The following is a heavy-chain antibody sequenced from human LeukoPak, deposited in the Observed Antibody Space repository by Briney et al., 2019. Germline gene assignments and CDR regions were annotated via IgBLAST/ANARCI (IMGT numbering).Heavy chain of an antibody. J-gene: IGHJ4*02. CDR3: ARDHEGWLQLVPKGGFFDY. CDR2: ISYDGSNK. V-gene: IGHV3-30*04. D-gene: IGHD5-24*01. Sequence: PGGSLRLSCAASGFTFSSYAMHWVRQAPGKGLEWVAVISYDGSNKYYADSVKGRFTISRDNSKNTLYLQMNSLRAEDTAVYYCARDHEGWLQLVPKGGFFDYWGQGTLVTVSS. CDR1: GFTFSSYA.